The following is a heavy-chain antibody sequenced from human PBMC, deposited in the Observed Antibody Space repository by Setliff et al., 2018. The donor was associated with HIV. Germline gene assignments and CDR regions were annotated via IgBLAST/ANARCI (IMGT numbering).Heavy chain of an antibody. CDR1: GYSISSGYY. D-gene: IGHD2-8*02. Sequence: SETLSLTCTVTGYSISSGYYWAWIRQPPGKGLEWIGYIYHAGNTYYNPSLKSRVTISVDTSKNQISLRLNSLTAADTAVYYCARWRDSTGSPRGHLDYWGHGKLVTVSS. J-gene: IGHJ4*01. V-gene: IGHV4-38-2*02. CDR2: IYHAGNT. CDR3: ARWRDSTGSPRGHLDY.